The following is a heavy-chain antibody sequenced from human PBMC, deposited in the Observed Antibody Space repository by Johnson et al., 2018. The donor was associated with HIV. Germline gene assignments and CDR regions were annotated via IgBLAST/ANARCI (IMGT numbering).Heavy chain of an antibody. CDR3: AREVAGDYGDSPGAFDI. CDR1: GFTCDDYA. Sequence: VQPVESGGCLVQPGRSLRLSCAASGFTCDDYAMHSVQQAPGNGLTWVSGLSWNSGTIGYVESVKCRFTSARDNAMDSLYRQMNSLRAEDTAVYYCAREVAGDYGDSPGAFDIWGQGTMVTVSS. CDR2: LSWNSGTI. J-gene: IGHJ3*02. V-gene: IGHV3-9*01. D-gene: IGHD4-17*01.